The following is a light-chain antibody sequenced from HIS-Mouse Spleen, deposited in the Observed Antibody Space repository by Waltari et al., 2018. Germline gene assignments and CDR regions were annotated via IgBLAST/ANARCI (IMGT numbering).Light chain of an antibody. CDR1: QGISSY. Sequence: DIQLTQSPSFLSASVGDRVTITCRASQGISSYLAWYQQKTGKAPKLLIYAASTLQSGVPSRFSGSGSGTEFTLTISSLQPKDFATYDCQQLNSYPPTFGQGTKVDIK. J-gene: IGKJ1*01. CDR2: AAS. CDR3: QQLNSYPPT. V-gene: IGKV1-9*01.